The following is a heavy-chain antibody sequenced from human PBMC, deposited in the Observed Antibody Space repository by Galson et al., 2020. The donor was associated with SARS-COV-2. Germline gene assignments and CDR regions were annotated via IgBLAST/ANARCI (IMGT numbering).Heavy chain of an antibody. CDR2: FDPEDGET. D-gene: IGHD2-15*01. CDR3: ATSTPHCSGGSCYSRVWFDP. CDR1: GYTLTELS. V-gene: IGHV1-24*01. J-gene: IGHJ5*02. Sequence: ASVKVSCKVSGYTLTELSMHWVRQAPGKGLEWMGGFDPEDGETIYAQKFQGRVTMTEDTSTDTAYMELSSLRSEDTAVYYCATSTPHCSGGSCYSRVWFDPWGQGTLVTVSS.